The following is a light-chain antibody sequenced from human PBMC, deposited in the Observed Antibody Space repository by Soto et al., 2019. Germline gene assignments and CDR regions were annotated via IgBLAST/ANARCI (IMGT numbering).Light chain of an antibody. V-gene: IGKV3-15*01. CDR2: RAS. CDR1: QNIYSN. Sequence: VMTQSPATLSVSPGERATLSCRASQNIYSNVAWYQQRPGQAPRLLIYRASTRAPGIPARFSGSGSGTEFTLTISSLQPDDFATYYCQQYNSYSRTFGQGTKVDIK. J-gene: IGKJ1*01. CDR3: QQYNSYSRT.